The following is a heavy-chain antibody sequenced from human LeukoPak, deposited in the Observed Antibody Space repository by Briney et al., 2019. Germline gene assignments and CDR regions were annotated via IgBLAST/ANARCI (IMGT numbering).Heavy chain of an antibody. V-gene: IGHV3-48*01. Sequence: GGSLRLSCAASGFTFSSYSMNWVRQAPGKGLEWVSYISSSSTIYYADSVKGRFTISRDNAKNSLYLQMNSLRAEDTAVYYCARASPIDYWGQGTLVTVSS. J-gene: IGHJ4*02. CDR3: ARASPIDY. CDR1: GFTFSSYS. CDR2: ISSSSTI.